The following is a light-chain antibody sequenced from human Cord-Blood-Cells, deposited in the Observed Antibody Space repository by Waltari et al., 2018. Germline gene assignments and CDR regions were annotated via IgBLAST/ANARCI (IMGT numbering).Light chain of an antibody. V-gene: IGKV4-1*01. CDR3: QQYYSTPFT. J-gene: IGKJ3*01. Sequence: DIVMTQSPDSLAVSLGARATITCKSSQSVLYSSNNKNYLAWYQQKPGQPPKLLIYCASTRESGVRDRFSGSGSGTDFTLTISSLQAEDVAVYYCQQYYSTPFTFGPGTKVDIK. CDR2: CAS. CDR1: QSVLYSSNNKNY.